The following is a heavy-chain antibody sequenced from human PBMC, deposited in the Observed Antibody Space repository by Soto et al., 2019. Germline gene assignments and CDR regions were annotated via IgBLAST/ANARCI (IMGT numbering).Heavy chain of an antibody. V-gene: IGHV4-59*01. Sequence: SETLSLTCTVAGGSLSNYCSSWIRPPPGKGLEWIGYIYYSGSTNYNPSLKSRVTISVDTSKNQFSLKLSSVTAADTAVYYCARGNFIVVVPAAGNYGMDVWGQGTTVTVSS. J-gene: IGHJ6*02. CDR2: IYYSGST. CDR3: ARGNFIVVVPAAGNYGMDV. CDR1: GGSLSNYC. D-gene: IGHD2-2*01.